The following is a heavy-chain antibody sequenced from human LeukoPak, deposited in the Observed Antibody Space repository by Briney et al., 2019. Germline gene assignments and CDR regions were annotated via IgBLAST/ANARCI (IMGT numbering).Heavy chain of an antibody. D-gene: IGHD2-21*01. J-gene: IGHJ4*02. CDR3: ARDAPRGSGGGDCYDY. CDR2: INPSGGST. CDR1: GYTFTSYY. Sequence: VASVKVSCKASGYTFTSYYMHWVRQAPGQGLEWMGIINPSGGSTSYAQKFQGRVTMTRDTSTSTVYMELSSLRSGDTAVYYCARDAPRGSGGGDCYDYWGQGTLVTVPS. V-gene: IGHV1-46*01.